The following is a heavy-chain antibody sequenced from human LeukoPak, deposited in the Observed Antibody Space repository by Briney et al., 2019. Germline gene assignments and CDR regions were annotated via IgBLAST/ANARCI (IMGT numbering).Heavy chain of an antibody. D-gene: IGHD2-15*01. V-gene: IGHV4-39*07. CDR3: ARGGYCSGGSCKRPTY. CDR2: IYYSGST. CDR1: GGSISSSSYY. Sequence: SETLSLTCTVSGGSISSSSYYWGWIRQSPGKGLEWIGSIYYSGSTYYNPSLKSRVTISVDTSKNQFSLKLSSVTAADTAVYYCARGGYCSGGSCKRPTYWGQGTLVTVSS. J-gene: IGHJ4*02.